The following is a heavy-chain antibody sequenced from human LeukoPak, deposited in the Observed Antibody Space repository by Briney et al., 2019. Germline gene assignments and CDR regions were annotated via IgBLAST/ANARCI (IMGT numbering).Heavy chain of an antibody. CDR2: IIPIFGTA. Sequence: GASVKVSCKASGGTFSSYAISWVRQAPGQGLEWMGGIIPIFGTANYAQKFQGRVTITADESTSTAYMELSSLRSEDTAVYYCATAPPSGTYYYFDYWGQGTLVTVSS. CDR1: GGTFSSYA. J-gene: IGHJ4*02. CDR3: ATAPPSGTYYYFDY. V-gene: IGHV1-69*13. D-gene: IGHD1-26*01.